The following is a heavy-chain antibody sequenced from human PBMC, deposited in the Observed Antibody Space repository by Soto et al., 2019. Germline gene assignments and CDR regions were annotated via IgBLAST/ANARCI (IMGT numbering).Heavy chain of an antibody. Sequence: QVQMQESGPGLVEPSETLSLTCAVSGYSITSGHWWSWVRQSPDKGLEWIGEILHSGESTYNPSLRSRVTMSVDKSKNQFSLKLTSVTAADTAVYYCARNGDYSLEYWGQGTLVTVSS. CDR1: GYSITSGHW. CDR2: ILHSGES. V-gene: IGHV4-4*02. D-gene: IGHD2-21*02. CDR3: ARNGDYSLEY. J-gene: IGHJ4*02.